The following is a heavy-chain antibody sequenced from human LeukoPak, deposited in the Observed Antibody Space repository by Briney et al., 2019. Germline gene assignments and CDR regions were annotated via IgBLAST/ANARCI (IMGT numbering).Heavy chain of an antibody. D-gene: IGHD6-19*01. CDR1: GFTFSSYG. CDR2: IWYDGSNK. Sequence: GGSLRLSCAASGFTFSSYGMHWVRQAPGKGLEWVAVIWYDGSNKYYADSVKGRFTISRDNSKNTLYLQMNSLRAEDTAVYYCARDRARSSGWQAPGDGMDVWGQGTTVTVSS. J-gene: IGHJ6*02. CDR3: ARDRARSSGWQAPGDGMDV. V-gene: IGHV3-33*01.